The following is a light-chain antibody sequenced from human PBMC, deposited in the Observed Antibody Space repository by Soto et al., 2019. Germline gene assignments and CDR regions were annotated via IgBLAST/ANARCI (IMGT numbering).Light chain of an antibody. Sequence: DIQMTQSPSSLPASVGDRVTIICRASQGIRTDLGWYQQKPGRAPNRLIYAASSLDGGVPSRFSGSGSGTEFTLTISSLQPKDFATYYCLQHNTYPYTFGQGTKLEIK. CDR2: AAS. J-gene: IGKJ2*01. CDR3: LQHNTYPYT. V-gene: IGKV1-17*01. CDR1: QGIRTD.